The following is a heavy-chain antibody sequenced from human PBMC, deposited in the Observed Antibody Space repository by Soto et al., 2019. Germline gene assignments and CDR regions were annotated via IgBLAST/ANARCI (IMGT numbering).Heavy chain of an antibody. D-gene: IGHD2-8*01. V-gene: IGHV3-30*18. CDR2: ISYDGSNK. CDR1: GFTFSTYG. CDR3: AKGFLYSVIDY. Sequence: QVQLVESGGGVVQPGRSLRLSCAASGFTFSTYGMHWVRQAPGKGLEWVAVISYDGSNKYYADSVKGRFTISRDNSKNTLYLQMSSLRAKDTAVYYCAKGFLYSVIDYWGQGTLVTVSS. J-gene: IGHJ4*02.